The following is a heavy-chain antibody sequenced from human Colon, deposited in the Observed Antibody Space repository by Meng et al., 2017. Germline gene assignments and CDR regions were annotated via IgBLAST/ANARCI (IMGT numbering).Heavy chain of an antibody. V-gene: IGHV4-34*02. CDR2: IFHSGST. CDR3: AAIFGLGPGY. CDR1: DGAFSDYY. J-gene: IGHJ4*02. D-gene: IGHD3-3*01. Sequence: QVQLQQWGAGLLKLSETLSLTCAAYDGAFSDYYWSWIRQPPGKGLEWIAEIFHSGSTNYKSSLKSRATISVDRSKNQFSLKLNSVTAADTAVYYCAAIFGLGPGYWGQGTLVTVSS.